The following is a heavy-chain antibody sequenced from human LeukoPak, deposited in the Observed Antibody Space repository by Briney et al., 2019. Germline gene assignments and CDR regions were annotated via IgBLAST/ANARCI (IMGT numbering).Heavy chain of an antibody. CDR2: ISSSSYI. D-gene: IGHD3-3*01. V-gene: IGHV3-21*01. CDR3: ARDQFLADI. J-gene: IGHJ3*02. Sequence: GGSLRLSCAASQFSVSSHYMSWVRQAPGKGLEWVSSISSSSYIYYADSVKGRFTISRDNAKNSLYLQMNSLRAEDTAVYYCARDQFLADIWGQGTMVTVSS. CDR1: QFSVSSHY.